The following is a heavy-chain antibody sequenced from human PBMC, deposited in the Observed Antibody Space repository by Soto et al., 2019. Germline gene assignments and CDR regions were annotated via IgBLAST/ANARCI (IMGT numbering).Heavy chain of an antibody. J-gene: IGHJ4*02. CDR2: IIPIFGTA. Sequence: SVKVSCKASGGTFSSYAISWVRQAPGQGLEWMGGIIPIFGTANYAQKFQGRVTITADESTSTAYMELSSLRSEDTAVYYCASSPDTAMASFDYWGQGTLVTVSS. D-gene: IGHD5-18*01. CDR1: GGTFSSYA. CDR3: ASSPDTAMASFDY. V-gene: IGHV1-69*13.